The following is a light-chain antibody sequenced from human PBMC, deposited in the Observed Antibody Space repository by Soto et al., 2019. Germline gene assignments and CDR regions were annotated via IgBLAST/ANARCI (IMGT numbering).Light chain of an antibody. Sequence: DIQMTQSPSSLSASVGDRVTITCRASQSISNYLNWYQQKPGKAPKLLIYAASSLQSGVPSRFSGSGSGTDFTLTISSLQPEDFATYYCQQSYTTSALTFGGGTKVEIK. J-gene: IGKJ4*01. CDR1: QSISNY. CDR2: AAS. CDR3: QQSYTTSALT. V-gene: IGKV1-39*01.